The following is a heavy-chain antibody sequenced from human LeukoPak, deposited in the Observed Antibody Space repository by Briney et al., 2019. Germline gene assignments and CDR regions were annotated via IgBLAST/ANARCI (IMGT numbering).Heavy chain of an antibody. J-gene: IGHJ3*02. Sequence: ASVKVSCKASGYTFTGYYMHWVRQAPGQGLEWMGWINPNSGGTNYAQKFQGRVTMTRDTSISTAYMELSRLRSDDTAVYYCAREGYSSSVAFDIWGQGTMVTVSS. V-gene: IGHV1-2*02. D-gene: IGHD6-13*01. CDR2: INPNSGGT. CDR1: GYTFTGYY. CDR3: AREGYSSSVAFDI.